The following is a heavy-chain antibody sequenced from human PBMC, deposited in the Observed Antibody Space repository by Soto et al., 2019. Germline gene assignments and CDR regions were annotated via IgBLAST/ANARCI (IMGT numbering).Heavy chain of an antibody. V-gene: IGHV3-23*01. CDR1: GFTFSSYA. CDR2: IFSAGMT. CDR3: AGAYSYNYAFDY. J-gene: IGHJ4*02. D-gene: IGHD1-1*01. Sequence: HPGGSLRLSCAASGFTFSSYAMSWVRQAPGKGLEGGSIIFSAGMTYYTDSVKGRFTISKDISKNTLSLQMNSLRADDTAVYFCAGAYSYNYAFDYWGLGTPVTVSS.